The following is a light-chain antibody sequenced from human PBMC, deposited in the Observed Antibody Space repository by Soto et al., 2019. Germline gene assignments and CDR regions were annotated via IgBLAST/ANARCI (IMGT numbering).Light chain of an antibody. CDR3: WT. Sequence: ILMTQSPATLSVSPGERATLSCRASQSVSNHLAWYQQKPGQAPRLLIYDASTRATGIPARFSGSGSGTEFTLTISGLQSEDFNNWPPWTFGQGTKVEIK. J-gene: IGKJ1*01. CDR1: QSVSNH. CDR2: DAS. V-gene: IGKV3-15*01.